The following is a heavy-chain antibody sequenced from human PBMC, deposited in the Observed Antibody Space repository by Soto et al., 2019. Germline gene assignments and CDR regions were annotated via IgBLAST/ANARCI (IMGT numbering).Heavy chain of an antibody. V-gene: IGHV4-61*01. D-gene: IGHD5-12*01. CDR1: GGSVSSRSHF. CDR2: IYYTGNT. J-gene: IGHJ5*02. Sequence: QVHLQESGPGVVKPSDTLSVTCTVSGGSVSSRSHFWSWIRQPPGGGLQWIGYIYYTGNTNYSPSLKSRATLSVDTSRNQFSLRLTSVTAADTAIYYCARYDAESGSNKLDPWGQGTLVTVSS. CDR3: ARYDAESGSNKLDP.